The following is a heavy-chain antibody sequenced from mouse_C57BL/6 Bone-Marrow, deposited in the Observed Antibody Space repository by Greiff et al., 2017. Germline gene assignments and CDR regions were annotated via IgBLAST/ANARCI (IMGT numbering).Heavy chain of an antibody. V-gene: IGHV1-64*01. CDR1: GYTFTSYW. J-gene: IGHJ3*01. Sequence: QVQLKQPGAELVKPGASVKLSCKASGYTFTSYWMHWVKQRPGQGLEWIGMINPNSGSTNYNEKFKSKATLTVDKSSSTAYMQLSSLTSEDSAVYSCARYPTYYDGSSPLAYWGQGTLVTVSA. D-gene: IGHD1-1*01. CDR3: ARYPTYYDGSSPLAY. CDR2: INPNSGST.